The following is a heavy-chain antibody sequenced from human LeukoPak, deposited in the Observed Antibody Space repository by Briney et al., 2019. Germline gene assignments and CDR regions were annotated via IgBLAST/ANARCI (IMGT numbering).Heavy chain of an antibody. J-gene: IGHJ6*02. CDR2: ISAYNGNT. D-gene: IGHD2-2*01. CDR3: ARDRKLGQPTRYYYYYGMDV. CDR1: GYTFTSYG. V-gene: IGHV1-18*01. Sequence: GASVKVSCKASGYTFTSYGISWVRQAPGQGLEWTGWISAYNGNTNYAQKLQGRVTMTTDTSTSTAYMELRSLRSDDTAVYYCARDRKLGQPTRYYYYYGMDVWGQGTTVTVSS.